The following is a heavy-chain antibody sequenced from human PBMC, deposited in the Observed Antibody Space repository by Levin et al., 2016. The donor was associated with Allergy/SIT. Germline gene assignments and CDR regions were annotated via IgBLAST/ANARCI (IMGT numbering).Heavy chain of an antibody. V-gene: IGHV4-34*01. CDR1: GGSFSGYY. CDR3: AREVRVGFDP. CDR2: INHSGST. Sequence: SETLSLTCAVYGGSFSGYYWSWIRQPPGKGLEWIGEINHSGSTNYNPSLKSRVTISVDTSKNQFSLKLSSVTAADTAVYYCAREVRVGFDPWGQGTLVTVSS. D-gene: IGHD2-8*02. J-gene: IGHJ5*02.